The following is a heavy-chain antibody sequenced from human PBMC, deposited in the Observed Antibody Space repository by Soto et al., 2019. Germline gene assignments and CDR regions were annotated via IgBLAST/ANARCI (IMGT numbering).Heavy chain of an antibody. V-gene: IGHV1-46*03. CDR2: INPSGGST. D-gene: IGHD4-17*01. CDR3: ARTNVYGDYSFDD. J-gene: IGHJ4*02. CDR1: GYTFTSYY. Sequence: AAVKVSCKASGYTFTSYYMHWVLQSPGQGLEWMGIINPSGGSTSYAQKFQGRVTMTRDTSTSTVYMEPSSLRSEDTAVYYCARTNVYGDYSFDDWGQGPLVTVSS.